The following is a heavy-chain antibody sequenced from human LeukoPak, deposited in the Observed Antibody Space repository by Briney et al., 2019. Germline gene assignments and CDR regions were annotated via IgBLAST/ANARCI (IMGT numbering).Heavy chain of an antibody. CDR3: AFEGPVSGYAFDP. Sequence: SQTLSLTCAVYGESFSEYYWSWIRQPPGKGLESIGQINHSGGTNYHPSLKTRVTISLDTSKNQVSLKLRSVTAADTAVYYCAFEGPVSGYAFDPWGQGGLVAVSS. CDR2: INHSGGT. J-gene: IGHJ5*02. V-gene: IGHV4-34*01. D-gene: IGHD5-12*01. CDR1: GESFSEYY.